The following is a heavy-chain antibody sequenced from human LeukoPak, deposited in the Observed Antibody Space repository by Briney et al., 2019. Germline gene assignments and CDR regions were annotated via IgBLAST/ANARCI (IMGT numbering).Heavy chain of an antibody. CDR3: ARDGLMTGHSPYFDY. V-gene: IGHV5-51*01. J-gene: IGHJ4*02. CDR2: IYPGDSDV. Sequence: GESLKISCKGSGYNFSSYWIAWVRQMPGKGLEWMGIIYPGDSDVRYSPSFRGQITISADKSISTAYLQWSNLKASDTAMYYCARDGLMTGHSPYFDYWGQGTLVTVSS. CDR1: GYNFSSYW. D-gene: IGHD3-9*01.